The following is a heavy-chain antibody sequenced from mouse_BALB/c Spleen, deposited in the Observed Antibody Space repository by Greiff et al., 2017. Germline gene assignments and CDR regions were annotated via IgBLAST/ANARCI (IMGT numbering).Heavy chain of an antibody. Sequence: EVQGVESGGGLVQPGGSRKLSCAASGFTFSSFGMHWVRQAPEKGLEWVAYISSGSSTIYYADTVKGRFTISRDNPKNTLFLQMTSLRSEDTAMYYCARWGYGHWYFDVWGAGTTVTVSS. J-gene: IGHJ1*01. CDR1: GFTFSSFG. D-gene: IGHD1-1*01. V-gene: IGHV5-17*02. CDR2: ISSGSSTI. CDR3: ARWGYGHWYFDV.